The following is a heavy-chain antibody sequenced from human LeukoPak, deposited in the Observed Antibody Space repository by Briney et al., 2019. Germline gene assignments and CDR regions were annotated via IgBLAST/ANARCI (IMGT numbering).Heavy chain of an antibody. CDR1: GYSFTSYW. CDR3: ARHPDILTGYSDYYFDY. D-gene: IGHD3-9*01. J-gene: IGHJ4*02. V-gene: IGHV5-10-1*01. Sequence: GESLKISWKGSGYSFTSYWISWVRQMPGKGLEGIRRIDPSDSYTNYLPSFQVQVTISADTPISTAYLQWRRLNDSATAMYYCARHPDILTGYSDYYFDYWGQGTLVTVSS. CDR2: IDPSDSYT.